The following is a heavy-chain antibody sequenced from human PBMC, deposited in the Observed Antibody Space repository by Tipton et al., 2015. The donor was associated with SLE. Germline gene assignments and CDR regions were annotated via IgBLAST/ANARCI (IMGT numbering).Heavy chain of an antibody. CDR2: IYYSGST. V-gene: IGHV4-59*08. Sequence: TLSLTCTVSGGSISSYYWSWIRQPPGKGLEWIGYIYYSGSTNYNPSLKSRVTISVDTSKNHFSLKLSSVTAADTAVYYCARLSAYYRVFDLWGQGTLVTVSS. D-gene: IGHD3-3*01. CDR1: GGSISSYY. J-gene: IGHJ5*02. CDR3: ARLSAYYRVFDL.